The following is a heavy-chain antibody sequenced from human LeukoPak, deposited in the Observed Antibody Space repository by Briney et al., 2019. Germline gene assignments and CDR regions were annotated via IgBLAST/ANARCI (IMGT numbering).Heavy chain of an antibody. CDR2: INPNSGGT. V-gene: IGHV1-2*02. J-gene: IGHJ4*02. CDR3: ARELGVAAAGPLDY. CDR1: GYTFTGYY. Sequence: GASVKVSCKASGYTFTGYYMHWVRQAPGQGLEWMGWINPNSGGTNYPHKFQDRVTMTRDASINTAYMELSNLRSDDTAVYFCARELGVAAAGPLDYWGQGTLVTVSS. D-gene: IGHD6-13*01.